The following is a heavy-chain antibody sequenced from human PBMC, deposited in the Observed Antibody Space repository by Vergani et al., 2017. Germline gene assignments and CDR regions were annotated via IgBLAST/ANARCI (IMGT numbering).Heavy chain of an antibody. D-gene: IGHD4-11*01. CDR3: ARVNTETNGHLYYYYYRDV. V-gene: IGHV4-34*01. J-gene: IGHJ6*03. CDR2: IDHTGRP. CDR1: GGSFTSYH. Sequence: QVQLQQWGGGLLKPSETLSLTCVVNGGSFTSYHWTWIRQSPGEGLEWVGDIDHTGRPDFNPSLKSLLTMSVDKSRNQFSLTLNSVTATDTAIYFCARVNTETNGHLYYYYYRDVRGQGTAVTVS.